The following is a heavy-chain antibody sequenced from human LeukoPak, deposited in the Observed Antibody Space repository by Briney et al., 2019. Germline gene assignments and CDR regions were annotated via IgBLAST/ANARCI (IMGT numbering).Heavy chain of an antibody. CDR2: ISAYNGNT. CDR1: GYTFTSYG. D-gene: IGHD4-23*01. J-gene: IGHJ5*02. CDR3: ARDTVGGNGWYEGRWFDP. V-gene: IGHV1-18*01. Sequence: GASVKVSCKASGYTFTSYGISWVRQAPGQGLEWMGWISAYNGNTNYAQKLQGRVTMTTDTSTSTAYMELRSLRSDDTAVYYCARDTVGGNGWYEGRWFDPWGQGTLVTVSS.